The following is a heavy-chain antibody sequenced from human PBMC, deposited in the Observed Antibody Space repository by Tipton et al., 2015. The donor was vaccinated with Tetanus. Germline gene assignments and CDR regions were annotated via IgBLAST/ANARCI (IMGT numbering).Heavy chain of an antibody. CDR3: ARGQINIYYYGSGSLPRFDY. V-gene: IGHV4-34*01. J-gene: IGHJ4*02. CDR1: GGSFSGYY. CDR2: INHSGST. D-gene: IGHD3-10*01. Sequence: TLSLTCAVYGGSFSGYYWSWIRQPPGKGLEWIGEINHSGSTNYNPSLKSRVTISVDTSKNQFSRKLSSVTAADTAVYYCARGQINIYYYGSGSLPRFDYWGQGTLVTVSS.